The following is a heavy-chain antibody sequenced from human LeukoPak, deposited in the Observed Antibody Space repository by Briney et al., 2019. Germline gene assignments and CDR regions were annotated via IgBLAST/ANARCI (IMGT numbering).Heavy chain of an antibody. CDR1: GGSISSYY. CDR2: IYTSGST. V-gene: IGHV4-4*07. D-gene: IGHD5-18*01. Sequence: SETPSLTCTVSGGSISSYYWSWIRQPAGKGLEWIGRIYTSGSTNYNPSLKSRVTMSVDTSKNQFSLKLSSVTAADTAVYYCARDPGRGYSAAFDIWGQGTMVTVSS. J-gene: IGHJ3*02. CDR3: ARDPGRGYSAAFDI.